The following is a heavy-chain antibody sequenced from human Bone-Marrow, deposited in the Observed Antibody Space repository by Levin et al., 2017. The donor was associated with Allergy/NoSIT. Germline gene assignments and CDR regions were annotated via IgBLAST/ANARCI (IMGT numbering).Heavy chain of an antibody. V-gene: IGHV3-33*01. J-gene: IGHJ1*01. CDR3: ARDRGYGGNPARLDFQH. D-gene: IGHD4-23*01. CDR1: GFTFSSYG. CDR2: IWYDGSNK. Sequence: GGSLRLSCAASGFTFSSYGMHWVRQAPGKGLEWVAVIWYDGSNKYYADSVKGRFTISRDNSKNTLYLQMNSLRAEDTAVYYCARDRGYGGNPARLDFQHWGQGTLVTVSS.